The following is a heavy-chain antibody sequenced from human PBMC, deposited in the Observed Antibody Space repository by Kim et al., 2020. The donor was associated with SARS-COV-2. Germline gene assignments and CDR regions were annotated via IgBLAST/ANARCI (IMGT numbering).Heavy chain of an antibody. Sequence: GGSLRLSCAASGITFSSYCMNWVRQAPGKGLEWVAVISYDGSTINYEDSVKGFITISSDNSKNTLYLQMNRLSEEETAVYYSAKHLKRGYGRGWY. J-gene: IGHJ2*01. D-gene: IGHD6-13*01. CDR2: ISYDGSTI. CDR1: GITFSSYC. CDR3: AKHLKRGYGRGWY. V-gene: IGHV3-30*18.